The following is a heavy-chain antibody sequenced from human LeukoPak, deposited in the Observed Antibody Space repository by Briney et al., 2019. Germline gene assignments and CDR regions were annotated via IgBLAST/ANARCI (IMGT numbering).Heavy chain of an antibody. CDR2: INSDETTT. D-gene: IGHD6-13*01. CDR3: ARGQQLVDGIKSFRH. V-gene: IGHV3-74*01. Sequence: GGSLRLSCAASGFTFNNYWMPWVRKAPGKGLVWVSRINSDETTTTYADSVKGRFTISRDNAKSMRYLQMNRLRAEDTAVYYGARGQQLVDGIKSFRHWRQGTLVIVS. J-gene: IGHJ1*01. CDR1: GFTFNNYW.